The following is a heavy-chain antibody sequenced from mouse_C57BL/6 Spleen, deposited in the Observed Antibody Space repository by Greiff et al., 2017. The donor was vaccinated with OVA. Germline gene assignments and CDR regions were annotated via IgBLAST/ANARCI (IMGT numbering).Heavy chain of an antibody. CDR1: GFNIKDDY. J-gene: IGHJ1*03. CDR2: IDPENGDT. D-gene: IGHD4-1*01. CDR3: TKGWDSHFDV. Sequence: EVMLVESGAELVRPGASVKLSCTASGFNIKDDYMHWVKQRPEQGLEWIGWIDPENGDTEYASKFQGKATITADTSSNTAYLQLSSLTSEDTAVYYCTKGWDSHFDVWGTGTTVTVSS. V-gene: IGHV14-4*01.